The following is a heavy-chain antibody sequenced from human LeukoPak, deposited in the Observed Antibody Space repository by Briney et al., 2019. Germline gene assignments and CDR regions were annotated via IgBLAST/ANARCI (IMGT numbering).Heavy chain of an antibody. Sequence: ASVKVSCKASGYTFTSYGISWVRQAPGQGLEWMGWTSAYNGNTNYAQKFQGRVTMTTDTSTSTVYMELRSLRSDDTAVYYRARDEVAAAGSYFDYWGQGTLVTVSS. CDR1: GYTFTSYG. CDR3: ARDEVAAAGSYFDY. D-gene: IGHD6-25*01. CDR2: TSAYNGNT. V-gene: IGHV1-18*01. J-gene: IGHJ4*02.